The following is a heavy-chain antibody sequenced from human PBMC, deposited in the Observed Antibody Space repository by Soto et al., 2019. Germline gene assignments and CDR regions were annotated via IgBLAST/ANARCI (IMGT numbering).Heavy chain of an antibody. J-gene: IGHJ4*02. Sequence: GGSLRLSCAASGFTFGHSAMSWVRQAPGKGLEWVAAISGTGGAAYYADSVKGRFTISRGNSRNTLFLQMNSLRVDDTAIYHCAKPEEVVRGFDFWGLGTLVTVSS. CDR1: GFTFGHSA. D-gene: IGHD3-10*01. CDR3: AKPEEVVRGFDF. CDR2: ISGTGGAA. V-gene: IGHV3-23*01.